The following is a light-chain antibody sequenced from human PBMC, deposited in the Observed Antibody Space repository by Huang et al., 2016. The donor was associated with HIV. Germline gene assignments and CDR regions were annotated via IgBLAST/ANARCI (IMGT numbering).Light chain of an antibody. CDR2: DAA. Sequence: EVVLTQSPATLSLSPGRRATLSCRASQSVGTNLAWYQQKPGQTHRLLIFDAARRATGIPARFSGSGSGTDFTLTISSLEPEDFAVYYCQRYTFGQGTKLEIK. CDR1: QSVGTN. V-gene: IGKV3-11*01. J-gene: IGKJ2*01. CDR3: QRYT.